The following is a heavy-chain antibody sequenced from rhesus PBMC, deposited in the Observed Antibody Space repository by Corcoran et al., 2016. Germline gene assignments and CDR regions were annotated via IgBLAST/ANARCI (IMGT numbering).Heavy chain of an antibody. Sequence: QLQLQESGPGLVKPSETLSLTCAVSGGSISSNYWSWIRQPPGKGLEWIGRISGSGGRTDYNPSLKSRVTISTDTSKNQFSLKLSSVTAADTAVYYCAREALKYWGDYYHGFFDYWGQGVLVTVSS. J-gene: IGHJ4*01. D-gene: IGHD3-34*01. CDR1: GGSISSNY. V-gene: IGHV4-173*01. CDR2: ISGSGGRT. CDR3: AREALKYWGDYYHGFFDY.